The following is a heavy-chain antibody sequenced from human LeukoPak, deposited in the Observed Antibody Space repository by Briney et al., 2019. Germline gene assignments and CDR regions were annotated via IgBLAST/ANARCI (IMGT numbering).Heavy chain of an antibody. CDR2: ISAYNGNT. Sequence: GASVKVSCKASGYTFTGYSMHWVRQAPGQGLEWMGWISAYNGNTNYAQKLQGRVTMTTDTSTSTAYMELRSLRSDDTAVYYCARDYSSSWYQWFDPWGQGTLVTVSS. J-gene: IGHJ5*02. V-gene: IGHV1-18*04. D-gene: IGHD6-13*01. CDR3: ARDYSSSWYQWFDP. CDR1: GYTFTGYS.